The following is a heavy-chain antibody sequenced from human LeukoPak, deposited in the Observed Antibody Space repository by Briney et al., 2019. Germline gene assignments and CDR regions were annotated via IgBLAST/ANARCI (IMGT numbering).Heavy chain of an antibody. CDR1: GGSFSGYY. CDR2: INHSGST. D-gene: IGHD6-6*01. CDR3: ARGFLAPRRRGLTHYYYMDV. V-gene: IGHV4-34*01. J-gene: IGHJ6*03. Sequence: SSETLSLTCAVYGGSFSGYYWSWIRQPPGKGLEWIGEINHSGSTNYSPSLKSRVTISVDTSKKQFSLKLSSVTAADTAVYYCARGFLAPRRRGLTHYYYMDVWGKGTTVTVSS.